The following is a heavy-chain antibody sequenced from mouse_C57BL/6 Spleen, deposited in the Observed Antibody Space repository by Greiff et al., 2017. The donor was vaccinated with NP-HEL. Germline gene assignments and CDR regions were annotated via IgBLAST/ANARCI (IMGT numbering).Heavy chain of an antibody. Sequence: EVQLQQSGAELVKSGATVKLSCTASGLNIKDTYMHWLKQWPEQGLEWIGRIDPPNGNTKYDPKFQGKATITADTSSTTAYLQLCGLSSADPALYSSSLLAPPWGQGTTLTVSS. CDR3: SLLAPP. CDR1: GLNIKDTY. CDR2: IDPPNGNT. V-gene: IGHV14-3*02. J-gene: IGHJ2*01.